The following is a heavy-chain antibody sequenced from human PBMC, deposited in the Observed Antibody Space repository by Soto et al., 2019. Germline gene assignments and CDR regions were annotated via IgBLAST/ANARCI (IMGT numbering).Heavy chain of an antibody. Sequence: RHSSGASGLTCSDYYMSWIRQAPGKGLEWVSYISSNTIYYTDSVKGRFTISRDNSKNTLYLQMNSLRAEDTAVYYCAKDFRTLSYFDYWGQGTLVTVSS. CDR1: GLTCSDYY. V-gene: IGHV3-11*04. CDR3: AKDFRTLSYFDY. CDR2: ISSNTI. J-gene: IGHJ4*02.